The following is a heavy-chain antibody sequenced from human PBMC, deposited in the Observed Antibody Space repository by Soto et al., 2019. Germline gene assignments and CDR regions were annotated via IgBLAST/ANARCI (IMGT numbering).Heavy chain of an antibody. CDR1: GFIFSSYT. Sequence: EVQLLQSGGGLVQPGESLRLSCAASGFIFSSYTMSWVRQAPGKGLEWVSVISGSGGSPYHADSVQGPFTISRDNPKNTLYLQMNSLRAEDTAIYSCAKARCSSATGYVPEFWGQGTLVTV. V-gene: IGHV3-23*01. CDR2: ISGSGGSP. D-gene: IGHD2-2*01. J-gene: IGHJ4*02. CDR3: AKARCSSATGYVPEF.